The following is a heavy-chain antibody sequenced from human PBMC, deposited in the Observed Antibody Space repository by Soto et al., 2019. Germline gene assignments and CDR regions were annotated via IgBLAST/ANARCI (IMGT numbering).Heavy chain of an antibody. D-gene: IGHD1-7*01. CDR3: ARGSANWNYNNWFDP. CDR1: GGTFSSYA. J-gene: IGHJ5*02. Sequence: SVKVSCKASGGTFSSYAISWVRQAPGQGLEWMGGIIPIFGTANYAQKFQGRVTITTDESTSTAYMELSSLRSEDTAVYYCARGSANWNYNNWFDPWGQGTLVTVSS. V-gene: IGHV1-69*05. CDR2: IIPIFGTA.